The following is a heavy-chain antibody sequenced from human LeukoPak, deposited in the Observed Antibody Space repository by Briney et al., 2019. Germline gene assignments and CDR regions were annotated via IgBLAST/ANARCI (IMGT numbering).Heavy chain of an antibody. CDR2: IYSGGST. V-gene: IGHV3-53*01. J-gene: IGHJ4*02. D-gene: IGHD3-16*01. Sequence: PGGSLRLSCAASGFTVSSNYMSWVRRAPGKGLEWVSVIYSGGSTYYADSVKGRFTISRDNSKNTLYLQMNSLRAEDTAVYYCASWRNYDYVWGSGYFNYWGQGTLVTVSS. CDR3: ASWRNYDYVWGSGYFNY. CDR1: GFTVSSNY.